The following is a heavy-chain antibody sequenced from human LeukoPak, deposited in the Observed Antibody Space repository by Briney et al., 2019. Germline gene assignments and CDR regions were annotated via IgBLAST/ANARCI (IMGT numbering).Heavy chain of an antibody. J-gene: IGHJ5*02. CDR3: ASSSHRPDSGYDS. CDR2: FDPEDGEN. V-gene: IGHV1-24*01. CDR1: GYTLTELS. D-gene: IGHD5-12*01. Sequence: ASVKVSCKVSGYTLTELSIHWVRQAPGKGFEWMGGFDPEDGENIYSQKFQGRVTMTEDTSTDTAYMELRSLRSDDTAVYYCASSSHRPDSGYDSWGQGTLVTVSS.